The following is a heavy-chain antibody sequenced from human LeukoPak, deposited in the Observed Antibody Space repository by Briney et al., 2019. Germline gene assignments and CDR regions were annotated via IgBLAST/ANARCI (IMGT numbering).Heavy chain of an antibody. CDR2: ISGSGGST. CDR3: ASRPRPSIAAAGGYYFDY. V-gene: IGHV3-23*01. Sequence: GGSLRLSCAASGFTFSSYAMSWVRQAPGKGLEWVSAISGSGGSTYYADSVKGRFTISRDNSKNTLYLQMNSLRAEDTAVYYCASRPRPSIAAAGGYYFDYWGQGTLVTVSS. CDR1: GFTFSSYA. D-gene: IGHD6-13*01. J-gene: IGHJ4*02.